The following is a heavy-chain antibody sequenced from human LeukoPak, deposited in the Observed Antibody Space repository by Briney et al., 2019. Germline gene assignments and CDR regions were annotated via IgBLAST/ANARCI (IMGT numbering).Heavy chain of an antibody. CDR2: IYASGGA. CDR1: GFDFSDNF. Sequence: PGGSLRLSCVASGFDFSDNFMIWVRQAPGQGLEWISIIYASGGAYHAESVRGRFSAFRDTSKNTIFLQMNKLKAGDTAMYYCVRRHDYWGQGTLVTVSS. CDR3: VRRHDY. V-gene: IGHV3-53*01. J-gene: IGHJ4*02.